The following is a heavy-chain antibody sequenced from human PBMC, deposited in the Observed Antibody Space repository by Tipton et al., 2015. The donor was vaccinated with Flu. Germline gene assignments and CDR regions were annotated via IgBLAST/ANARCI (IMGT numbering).Heavy chain of an antibody. CDR3: AKDVGQIDPYFFDF. Sequence: SLRLSCAASGLTFTNFAMSWVRQAPGKGLEWVSAIDAGGGRSFYADSVKGRFTVSRDSSKNTLYLQMSSLRAEDTAVYYCAKDVGQIDPYFFDFWGQGTLVTVSS. CDR2: IDAGGGRS. V-gene: IGHV3-23*01. D-gene: IGHD2-21*01. J-gene: IGHJ4*02. CDR1: GLTFTNFA.